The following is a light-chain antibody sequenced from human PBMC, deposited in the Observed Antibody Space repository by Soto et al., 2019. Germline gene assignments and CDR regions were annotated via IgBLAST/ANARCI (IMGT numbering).Light chain of an antibody. CDR3: CSYTSSSPYV. V-gene: IGLV2-14*01. CDR1: SSDLGGYNF. CDR2: QVS. Sequence: QSALTQPPSASGSPGRSVTISCTGTSSDLGGYNFVSWYQHHPGKAPKLMIYQVSNRPSGVSNRFSGSKSGNTASLTISGLQAEDEADYYCCSYTSSSPYVFGTGTKVTVL. J-gene: IGLJ1*01.